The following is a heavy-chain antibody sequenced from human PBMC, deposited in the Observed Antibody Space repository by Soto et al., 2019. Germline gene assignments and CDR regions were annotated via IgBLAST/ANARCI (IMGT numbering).Heavy chain of an antibody. CDR3: TKQKGGSRTYNGMDV. Sequence: SQTLSLTCAISGDSVSSNSAAWNWIRQSPSRGLEWLGRAYYRSQWYYDSAVSVRSRITVIPDTSKNQFSMQLNSVTPEDTAVYYCTKQKGGSRTYNGMDVWGPGTTVTVSS. V-gene: IGHV6-1*01. CDR2: AYYRSQWYY. D-gene: IGHD2-15*01. J-gene: IGHJ6*02. CDR1: GDSVSSNSAA.